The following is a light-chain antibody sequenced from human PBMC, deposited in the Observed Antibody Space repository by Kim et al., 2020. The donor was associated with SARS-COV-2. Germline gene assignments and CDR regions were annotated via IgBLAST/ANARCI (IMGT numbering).Light chain of an antibody. CDR3: QQFHILPWT. V-gene: IGKV3D-15*01. J-gene: IGKJ1*01. Sequence: IVMTQSPATLSVSPGERVTLSCRASQSVKNNLAWYQQRPGQAPRLLIYGASNRATGIPDRFSGSGSGTDFSLTISRLEPEDFAVYFCQQFHILPWTFGRGTKVDIK. CDR2: GAS. CDR1: QSVKNN.